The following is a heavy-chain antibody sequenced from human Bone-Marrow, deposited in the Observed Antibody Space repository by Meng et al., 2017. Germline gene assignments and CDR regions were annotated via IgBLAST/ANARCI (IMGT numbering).Heavy chain of an antibody. Sequence: ASVKVSCKASGGTFTSYYMHWVRQAPGQGLEWMGIINPSGGSTSYAQKFQGRVTMTRDTSTSTVYMELSSLRSEDTAVYYCARDAPYGSGSYPLFYYYYGMDVWGQGTTVTVSS. CDR2: INPSGGST. D-gene: IGHD3-10*01. J-gene: IGHJ6*02. V-gene: IGHV1-46*01. CDR1: GGTFTSYY. CDR3: ARDAPYGSGSYPLFYYYYGMDV.